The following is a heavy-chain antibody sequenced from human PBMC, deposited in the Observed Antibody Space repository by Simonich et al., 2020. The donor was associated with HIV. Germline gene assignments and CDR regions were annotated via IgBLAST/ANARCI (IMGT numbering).Heavy chain of an antibody. D-gene: IGHD6-13*01. CDR1: GGSFSGYY. Sequence: QVQLQQWGAGLLKPSETLSLTCAVYGGSFSGYYWRWIRQPPGKGLEWIGEINHSGSTNYNPSLKSRVTISVDTSKNQFSLKLSSVTAADTAVYYCARLTAGGLGEYFQHWGQCTLVTVSS. CDR2: INHSGST. CDR3: ARLTAGGLGEYFQH. J-gene: IGHJ1*01. V-gene: IGHV4-34*01.